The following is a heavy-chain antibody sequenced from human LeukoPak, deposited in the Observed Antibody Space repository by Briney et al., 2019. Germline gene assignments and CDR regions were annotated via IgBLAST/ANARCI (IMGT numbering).Heavy chain of an antibody. CDR3: TRTAQYTGFDL. D-gene: IGHD1-1*01. Sequence: PGGSLRLSCAASGFTFSSYSMSWVRQAPGKGLEWVSAISGSGGTTIYADSVKGRFTISRDNSKNTLYLQMNSLRAEDTAVYYATRTAQYTGFDLWGQGTLVTVSS. J-gene: IGHJ5*02. V-gene: IGHV3-23*01. CDR1: GFTFSSYS. CDR2: ISGSGGTT.